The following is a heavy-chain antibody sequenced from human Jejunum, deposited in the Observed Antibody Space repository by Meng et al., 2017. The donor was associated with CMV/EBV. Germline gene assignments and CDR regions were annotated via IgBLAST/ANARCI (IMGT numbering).Heavy chain of an antibody. V-gene: IGHV3-23*01. D-gene: IGHD4-17*01. CDR2: ITGSGGST. CDR1: SSPS. J-gene: IGHJ6*02. Sequence: SSPSMSWVRQAPGKGLEWVSAITGSGGSTYYADSVKGRFTISRDNSRNTLYLQMNSLRAEDTAVYYCAKPRPLYGDYAYYYYGMDVWGQGTTVTVSS. CDR3: AKPRPLYGDYAYYYYGMDV.